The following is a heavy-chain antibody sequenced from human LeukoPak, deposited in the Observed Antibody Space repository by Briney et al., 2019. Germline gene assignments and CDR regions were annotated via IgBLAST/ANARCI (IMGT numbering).Heavy chain of an antibody. CDR3: TRSITMVRGAGDY. CDR1: GFTFSSYA. D-gene: IGHD3-10*01. V-gene: IGHV3-23*01. J-gene: IGHJ4*02. Sequence: GGSLRLSCAASGFTFSSYAMSWVRQAPGKGLEWVSAISGSGGSTYYADSVKGRFTISRDNSKNTLYLQMNSLKTEDTAVYYCTRSITMVRGAGDYWGQGTLVTVSS. CDR2: ISGSGGST.